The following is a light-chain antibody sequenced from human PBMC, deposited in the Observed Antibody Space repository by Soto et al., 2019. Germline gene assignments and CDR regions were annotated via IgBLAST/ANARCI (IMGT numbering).Light chain of an antibody. Sequence: EIVMTQSPATLSVSPGERATLSCRASQSVSSNLAWYQQKPGQAPRLLIYGASTRATGIPARFSGSGSGTKFTLTISSLQSEDFAVYYCQHGTFGQGTKVDIK. V-gene: IGKV3-15*01. J-gene: IGKJ1*01. CDR1: QSVSSN. CDR3: QHGT. CDR2: GAS.